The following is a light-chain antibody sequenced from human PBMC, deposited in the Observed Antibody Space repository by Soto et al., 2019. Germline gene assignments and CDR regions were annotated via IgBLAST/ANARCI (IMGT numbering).Light chain of an antibody. CDR2: FNSDGSH. CDR1: SGPSSYA. CDR3: QTWGTGSHVV. J-gene: IGLJ2*01. V-gene: IGLV4-69*01. Sequence: QPVLTQSPSASASVGPSVKLTCTLSSGPSSYAIAWHQQQPEKAPRYLMKFNSDGSHNKGDGIPDRFSGSSSGADHYLTISNLQSEDEADYYCQTWGTGSHVVFGGGTKVTVL.